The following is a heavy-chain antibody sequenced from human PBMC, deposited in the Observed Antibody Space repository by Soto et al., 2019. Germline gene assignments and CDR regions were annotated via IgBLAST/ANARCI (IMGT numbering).Heavy chain of an antibody. V-gene: IGHV4-61*01. D-gene: IGHD3-22*01. CDR3: ARGIRCPWVHNNALLNDSSGYYEGRCWFDP. CDR1: GGSVSSGSYY. Sequence: SETLSLTCTVSGGSVSSGSYYWSWIRQPPGKGLEWIGYIYYSGSTNYNPSLKSRVTISVDTSKNQFSLKLSSVTAADTAVYYCARGIRCPWVHNNALLNDSSGYYEGRCWFDPWGQGTLVTVSS. J-gene: IGHJ5*02. CDR2: IYYSGST.